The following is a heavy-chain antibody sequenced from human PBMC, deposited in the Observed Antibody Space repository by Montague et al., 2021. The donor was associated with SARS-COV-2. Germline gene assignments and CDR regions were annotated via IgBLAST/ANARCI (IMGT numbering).Heavy chain of an antibody. CDR1: GGSISGCY. J-gene: IGHJ2*01. V-gene: IGHV4-59*01. Sequence: SETLSLTCTVSGGSISGCYWSWIRQPPGKGLEWIGYIYHSGNTKYNPSLKSRVSISADTSKNQFSLRLSSVTAADTAVYYCARDYRIELWQTNWYFGLWGRGTLVTVSS. D-gene: IGHD5-18*01. CDR3: ARDYRIELWQTNWYFGL. CDR2: IYHSGNT.